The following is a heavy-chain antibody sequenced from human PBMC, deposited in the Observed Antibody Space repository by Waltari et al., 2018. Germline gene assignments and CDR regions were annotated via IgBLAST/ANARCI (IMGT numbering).Heavy chain of an antibody. V-gene: IGHV4-59*11. CDR3: ARVVEGYDFWSGYSFPLPRGYYFDY. Sequence: LSLTCTVSGGSISSHYWSWIRQPPGKGLEWIGYIYYSGSTNYNPSLKSRVTISVDTSKNQFSLKLSSVTAADTAVYYCARVVEGYDFWSGYSFPLPRGYYFDYWGQGTLVTVSS. D-gene: IGHD3-3*01. CDR1: GGSISSHY. J-gene: IGHJ4*02. CDR2: IYYSGST.